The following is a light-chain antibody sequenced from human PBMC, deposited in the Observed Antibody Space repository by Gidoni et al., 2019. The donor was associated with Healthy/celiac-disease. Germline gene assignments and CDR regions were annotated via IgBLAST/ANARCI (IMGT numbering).Light chain of an antibody. CDR2: GAS. Sequence: EIVLTQSPGTLSLSPGERATLSCRASQSVSSSYLAWDQQKHGQAPRLLIYGASSRATGIPDRFSGSGSGTDFTLTISRLEPEDFAVYYCQQYGSSPLTFGGGTKVEIK. J-gene: IGKJ4*01. V-gene: IGKV3-20*01. CDR1: QSVSSSY. CDR3: QQYGSSPLT.